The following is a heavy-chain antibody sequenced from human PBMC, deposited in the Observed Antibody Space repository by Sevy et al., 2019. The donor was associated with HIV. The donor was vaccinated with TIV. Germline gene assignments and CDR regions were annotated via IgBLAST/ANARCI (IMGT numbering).Heavy chain of an antibody. CDR2: IIPIFGTA. D-gene: IGHD1-7*01. J-gene: IGHJ6*03. CDR3: ARGFFQTGTYYYMDV. CDR1: GGTFSSYA. V-gene: IGHV1-69*06. Sequence: SVKVSCKASGGTFSSYAISWVRQAPGQGLEWMGGIIPIFGTANYAQKFQGRVTITADKSTSTAYMELSSLRSEDTAVYYCARGFFQTGTYYYMDVWGKGTTVTVSS.